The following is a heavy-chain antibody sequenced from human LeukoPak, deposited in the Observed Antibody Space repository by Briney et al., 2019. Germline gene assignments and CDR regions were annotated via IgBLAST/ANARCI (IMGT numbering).Heavy chain of an antibody. Sequence: PGGSLRLSCAASGFTFSSYGMHWVRQAPGKGLEWVAVIWYDGSNKYYADSVKGRFTISRDNSKNTLYLQVNSLRGEDTAVYYCARDHYYGSGSYTAFDFWGQGTLVTVSS. CDR3: ARDHYYGSGSYTAFDF. CDR2: IWYDGSNK. J-gene: IGHJ4*02. V-gene: IGHV3-33*01. D-gene: IGHD3-10*01. CDR1: GFTFSSYG.